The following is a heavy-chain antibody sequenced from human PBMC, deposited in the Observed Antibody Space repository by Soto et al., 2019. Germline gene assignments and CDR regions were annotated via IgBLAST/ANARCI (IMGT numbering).Heavy chain of an antibody. CDR3: ARDGPLFESNSYYYLY. D-gene: IGHD3-22*01. J-gene: IGHJ4*02. V-gene: IGHV1-69*13. CDR1: GGTFRNYG. Sequence: GASVKVSCKASGGTFRNYGISWVRQAPGQGLEWVGGIIPIFGTAKYAQKFQGRVTITADESTTTAYLELRSLRSEDTAVYYCARDGPLFESNSYYYLYCGQGTLVTVSS. CDR2: IIPIFGTA.